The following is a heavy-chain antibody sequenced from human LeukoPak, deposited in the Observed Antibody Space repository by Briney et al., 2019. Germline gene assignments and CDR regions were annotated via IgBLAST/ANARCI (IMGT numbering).Heavy chain of an antibody. CDR3: TNYYHSSGYCAFDM. CDR2: IKQDGTTK. D-gene: IGHD3-22*01. CDR1: GFTFSSYS. V-gene: IGHV3-7*01. J-gene: IGHJ3*02. Sequence: PGGSLRLSCAASGFTFSSYSMNWVRQPPGKGLEWVANIKQDGTTKRYVDSLKGRFTISRDNAKNSLFLQMNTLRAEDTAVYYCTNYYHSSGYCAFDMWGPGTMVTVSS.